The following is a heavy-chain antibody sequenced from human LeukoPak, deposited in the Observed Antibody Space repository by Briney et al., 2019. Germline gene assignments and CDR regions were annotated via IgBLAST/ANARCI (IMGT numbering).Heavy chain of an antibody. J-gene: IGHJ4*02. D-gene: IGHD6-13*01. CDR2: ISPDGGPT. CDR1: GFPFDMYG. Sequence: GGSLRLSCAGSGFPFDMYGMNWVRQAPGKGLEWVSGISPDGGPTYYAHSVKGRFTISRENAKNSLYLHMNSLRAGDTAVYYCARVAAAGKGFDYWGQGTLVTVSS. CDR3: ARVAAAGKGFDY. V-gene: IGHV3/OR16-10*01.